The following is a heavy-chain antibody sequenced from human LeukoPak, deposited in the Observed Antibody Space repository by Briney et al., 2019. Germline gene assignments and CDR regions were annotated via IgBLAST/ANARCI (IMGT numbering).Heavy chain of an antibody. J-gene: IGHJ4*02. V-gene: IGHV1-18*01. Sequence: GAPVKVSCKASGYTFTSYGISWVRQAPGQGLEWMGWISAYNGNTNYAQKLQGRVTMTTDTSTSTAYMELRSLRSDDTAVYYCARVRGDIVVVPAAMPVHFDYWGQGTLITVSS. CDR2: ISAYNGNT. CDR3: ARVRGDIVVVPAAMPVHFDY. D-gene: IGHD2-2*01. CDR1: GYTFTSYG.